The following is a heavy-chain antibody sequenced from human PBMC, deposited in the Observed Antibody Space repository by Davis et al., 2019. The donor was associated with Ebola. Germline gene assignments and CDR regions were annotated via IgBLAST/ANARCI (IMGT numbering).Heavy chain of an antibody. CDR3: AKRSDYRSFDY. CDR2: ISTGGGVT. V-gene: IGHV3-23*01. Sequence: GGSLRLSCAASGFTFSSYAMSWVRQAPGKGLEWVSGISTGGGVTIYADSVKGRFTISRDNSKNTLYLQMNSLSGEDTAVYYCAKRSDYRSFDYWGQGTLVTVSS. J-gene: IGHJ4*02. D-gene: IGHD4-11*01. CDR1: GFTFSSYA.